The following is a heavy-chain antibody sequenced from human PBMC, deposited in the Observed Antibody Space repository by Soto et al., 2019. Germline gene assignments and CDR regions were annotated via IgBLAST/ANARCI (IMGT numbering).Heavy chain of an antibody. Sequence: QVRLVQSGPEVKKPGASVKVSCKTSGYAFPHYVINWVRQAPGHGLEWMGFSTHTGNTNYAQNFQGRVVLTTDTSTSTAYMEVTSLRSDDTAVYYCARSGEHPLDYWGQGTPVNVSS. V-gene: IGHV1-18*01. CDR2: STHTGNT. D-gene: IGHD1-26*01. J-gene: IGHJ4*02. CDR1: GYAFPHYV. CDR3: ARSGEHPLDY.